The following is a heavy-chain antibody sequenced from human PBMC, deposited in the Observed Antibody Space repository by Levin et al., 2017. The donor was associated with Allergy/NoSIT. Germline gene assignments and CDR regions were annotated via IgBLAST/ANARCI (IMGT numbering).Heavy chain of an antibody. Sequence: GESLKISCKASGYTFNDYYIHWVRQAPGQGLEWLGMIDPKGGRTSYTQKFQGRVTMTRDRSTSTVYMELSSLRSEDTAVYFCARMAFYYGSGIFDYWGLGTLVTVSS. CDR1: GYTFNDYY. CDR3: ARMAFYYGSGIFDY. D-gene: IGHD3-10*01. V-gene: IGHV1-46*02. J-gene: IGHJ4*02. CDR2: IDPKGGRT.